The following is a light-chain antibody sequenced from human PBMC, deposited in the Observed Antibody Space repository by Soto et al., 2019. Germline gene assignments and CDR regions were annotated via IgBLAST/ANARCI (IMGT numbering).Light chain of an antibody. CDR2: GAS. CDR1: QSVSSN. J-gene: IGKJ1*01. V-gene: IGKV3-15*01. Sequence: EIVMTPSPATLSVSPGERATLSCRASQSVSSNLAWYQQKPGQAPRLLIYGASTRATGIPARFSGSGSGTEFTLTISSLRSEDFAVYYCQQYNNWPAWTFGQGTKVDIK. CDR3: QQYNNWPAWT.